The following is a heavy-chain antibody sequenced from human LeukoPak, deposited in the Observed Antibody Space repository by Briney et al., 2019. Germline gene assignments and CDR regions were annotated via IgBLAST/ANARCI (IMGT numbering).Heavy chain of an antibody. V-gene: IGHV3-23*01. CDR1: GFTFSSYA. D-gene: IGHD3-16*01. Sequence: PGGSLRLSCAASGFTFSSYAMSWVRQAPGKGLEWVSGISGSGGSTYYADSVKGRFTISRDNSKNTLYLQMNSLRAEDTAVYHCAKAHHAFRFPNAYYFDYWGQGTLVTVSS. J-gene: IGHJ4*02. CDR3: AKAHHAFRFPNAYYFDY. CDR2: ISGSGGST.